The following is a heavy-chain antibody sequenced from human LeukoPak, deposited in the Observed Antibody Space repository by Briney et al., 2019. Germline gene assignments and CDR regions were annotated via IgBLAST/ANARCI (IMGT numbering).Heavy chain of an antibody. CDR2: ISSSGRNI. Sequence: PGGSLRLSCAASGFTYRDYHMSWIRQTPGKGLEWVSDISSSGRNIHYGDSVKGRFTISRDNTNNSLFLQMNNLRGEDTAVYFCARERIKGLFGDGFDAWGQGTLVTVSS. CDR3: ARERIKGLFGDGFDA. D-gene: IGHD2-21*01. CDR1: GFTYRDYH. V-gene: IGHV3-11*01. J-gene: IGHJ5*02.